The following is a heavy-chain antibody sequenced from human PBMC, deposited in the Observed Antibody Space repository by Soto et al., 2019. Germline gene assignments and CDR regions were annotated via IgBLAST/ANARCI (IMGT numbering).Heavy chain of an antibody. CDR1: GGSVSSGSYY. CDR2: IYYSGST. Sequence: QVQLQESGPGLVKPSETLSLTCTVSGGSVSSGSYYWSWIRQPPGKGLEWIGYIYYSGSTNYNPSLKSRVTISVDTSKNQFSRKLSSVTAADTAVYYCARNCISTSCRNWFDPWGQGTLVTVSS. D-gene: IGHD2-2*01. J-gene: IGHJ5*02. V-gene: IGHV4-61*01. CDR3: ARNCISTSCRNWFDP.